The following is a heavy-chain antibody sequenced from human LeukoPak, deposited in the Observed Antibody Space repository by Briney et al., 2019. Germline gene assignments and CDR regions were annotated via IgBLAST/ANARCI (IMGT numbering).Heavy chain of an antibody. CDR2: IYKSGST. Sequence: SETLSLTCTVSGGSINSSYWSWIRQPAGKGLEWIGRIYKSGSTNYNPSLKSRVTMSGDTSKNQFSLKLTSVTAADTAVYYCARDWVTIFGVVLDAFDIWGQGTMVTVSS. V-gene: IGHV4-4*07. D-gene: IGHD3-3*01. J-gene: IGHJ3*02. CDR3: ARDWVTIFGVVLDAFDI. CDR1: GGSINSSY.